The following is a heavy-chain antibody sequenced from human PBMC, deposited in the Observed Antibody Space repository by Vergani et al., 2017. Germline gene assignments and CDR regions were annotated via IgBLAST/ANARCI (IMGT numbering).Heavy chain of an antibody. CDR3: ARGRYYGSGDD. CDR2: ISSSGSTI. J-gene: IGHJ4*02. CDR1: GFTFSSYS. D-gene: IGHD3-10*01. Sequence: EVQLVESGGGLVQPGGSLRLSCAASGFTFSSYSMNWVRQAPGKGLEWVSYISSSGSTIYYADSVKGRFTISRDNAKNSLYLQMNSLRAEDTAVYYCARGRYYGSGDDWGQGTLVTVSS. V-gene: IGHV3-48*04.